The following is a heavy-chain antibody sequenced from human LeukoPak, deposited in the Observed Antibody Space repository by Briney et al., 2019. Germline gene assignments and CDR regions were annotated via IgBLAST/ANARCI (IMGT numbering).Heavy chain of an antibody. CDR1: GFTFSSYG. CDR3: AKLLTYYDSSNTDY. CDR2: ISYDGSNK. V-gene: IGHV3-30*18. D-gene: IGHD3-22*01. Sequence: GGSLRLSCAASGFTFSSYGMHWVRQAPGKGLEWVAVISYDGSNKYYADSVKGRFTISRDNSKDTLYLQMNRLRAEDTAVYYCAKLLTYYDSSNTDYWGQGTLVTVSS. J-gene: IGHJ4*02.